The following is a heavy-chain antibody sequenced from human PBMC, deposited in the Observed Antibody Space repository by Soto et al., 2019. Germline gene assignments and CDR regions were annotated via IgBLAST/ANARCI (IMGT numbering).Heavy chain of an antibody. D-gene: IGHD2-15*01. CDR3: ARVRGGGSEYFFDY. J-gene: IGHJ4*02. V-gene: IGHV1-46*01. CDR2: INPSGGTT. CDR1: GYTFTRYN. Sequence: GASVKVSRKASGYTFTRYNVHWVRQAPGQGLEWMAIINPSGGTTYYVQKFEGRVTLTTDTSTSTVYMELSSLRSDDMAVYYCARVRGGGSEYFFDYWGQGTLVTVSS.